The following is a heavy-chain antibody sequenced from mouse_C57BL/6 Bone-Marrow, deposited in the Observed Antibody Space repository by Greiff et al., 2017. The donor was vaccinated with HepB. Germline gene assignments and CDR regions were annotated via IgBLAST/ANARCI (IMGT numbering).Heavy chain of an antibody. CDR3: ARGLRFDV. J-gene: IGHJ1*03. Sequence: QVQLQQSGAELVRPGTSVKLSCKASGYTFTSYWMHWVKQRPGQGLEWIGVIDPSDSYTNYNQKFKGKATLTVDTSSSTAYMQLSSLTSEDSAVYYCARGLRFDVWGTGTTVTVSS. CDR1: GYTFTSYW. V-gene: IGHV1-59*01. CDR2: IDPSDSYT. D-gene: IGHD1-1*01.